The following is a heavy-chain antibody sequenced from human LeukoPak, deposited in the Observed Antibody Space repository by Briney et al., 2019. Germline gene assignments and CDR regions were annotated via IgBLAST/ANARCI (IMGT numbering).Heavy chain of an antibody. CDR1: GYTFTGYY. CDR3: ARVRGYGDYDGFGY. D-gene: IGHD4-17*01. CDR2: INPNSGGT. V-gene: IGHV1-2*04. Sequence: ASVKVSCKASGYTFTGYYMNWVRQAPGQGLEWMGWINPNSGGTNYAQKFQGWVTMTRDTSISTAYMELSRLRSDDTAVYYCARVRGYGDYDGFGYWGQGTLVTVSS. J-gene: IGHJ4*02.